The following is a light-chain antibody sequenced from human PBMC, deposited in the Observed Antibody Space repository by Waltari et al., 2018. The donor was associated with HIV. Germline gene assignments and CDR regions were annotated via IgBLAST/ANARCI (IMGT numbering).Light chain of an antibody. J-gene: IGLJ1*01. Sequence: QSVLTQPPSASGTPGQRVTISCSGTTSNVGSNFVSWYQQLPGTAPKLLIYRDNRRPSGVPDRFSASKSGASASLAISGLRSEDEADYYCATWDGSLGGAYVFGAGTKVSVL. CDR3: ATWDGSLGGAYV. CDR2: RDN. CDR1: TSNVGSNF. V-gene: IGLV1-47*01.